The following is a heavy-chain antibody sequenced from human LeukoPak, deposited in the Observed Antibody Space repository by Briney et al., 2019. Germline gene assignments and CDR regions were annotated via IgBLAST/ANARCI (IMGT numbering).Heavy chain of an antibody. Sequence: GGSLRLSCAASGFTFSSYGMHWVRQAPGKGLEWVAFIRYDGSNKYYADSVKGRFTISRDNSKNTLYLQMNSLRAEDTAVYYCAKSGSSSRVGTDYWGQGTLVTVSS. J-gene: IGHJ4*02. CDR1: GFTFSSYG. CDR2: IRYDGSNK. CDR3: AKSGSSSRVGTDY. D-gene: IGHD1-26*01. V-gene: IGHV3-30*02.